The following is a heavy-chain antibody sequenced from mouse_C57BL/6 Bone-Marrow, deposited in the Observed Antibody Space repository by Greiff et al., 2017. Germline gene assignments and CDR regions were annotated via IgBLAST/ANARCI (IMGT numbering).Heavy chain of an antibody. J-gene: IGHJ4*01. D-gene: IGHD2-5*01. CDR1: GYTFTSYW. Sequence: QVQLQQPGTELVKPGASVKLSCKASGYTFTSYWMHWVKQRPGQGLEWIGNINPSNGGTNYNEKFKSKATLTVDKSSSTAYMQLSSLTSEDSAVDYCARGRTYYSIYCAMDYWGQGTSVTVSS. V-gene: IGHV1-53*01. CDR3: ARGRTYYSIYCAMDY. CDR2: INPSNGGT.